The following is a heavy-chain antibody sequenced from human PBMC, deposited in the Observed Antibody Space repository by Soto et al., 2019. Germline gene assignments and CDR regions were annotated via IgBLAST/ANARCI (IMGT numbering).Heavy chain of an antibody. Sequence: SETLSLTCTVYGGSISSNYWTWIRQPPGKGLEVIGYVYNSGSTNYNPSGKSRVTMSEDTSKSQFSLKVNSMTAADTAVYYCARYRREAVAGYTLDNWGQGILVTVSS. D-gene: IGHD6-13*01. CDR3: ARYRREAVAGYTLDN. J-gene: IGHJ4*02. CDR2: VYNSGST. V-gene: IGHV4-59*01. CDR1: GGSISSNY.